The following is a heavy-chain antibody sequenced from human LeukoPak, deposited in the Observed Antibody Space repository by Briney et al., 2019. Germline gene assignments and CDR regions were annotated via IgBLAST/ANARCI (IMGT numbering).Heavy chain of an antibody. D-gene: IGHD6-19*01. J-gene: IGHJ4*02. CDR1: GYTFTGYY. Sequence: ASVKVSCKASGYTFTGYYMHWVRQAPGQGLEWMGRINPNSGSTNYAQKFQGRVTMTRDTSISTAYMELSRLRSDDTAVYYCARGSGYSSGWYGYWGQGTLVTVSS. CDR3: ARGSGYSSGWYGY. CDR2: INPNSGST. V-gene: IGHV1-2*02.